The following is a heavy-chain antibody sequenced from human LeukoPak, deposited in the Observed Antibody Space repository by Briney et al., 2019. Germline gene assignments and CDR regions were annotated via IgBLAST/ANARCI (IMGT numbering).Heavy chain of an antibody. J-gene: IGHJ5*02. Sequence: SETLSLTCTVSGGSTSSGSYYWSWIRQPAGKGLEWIGRIYTSGSTNYNPSLKSRVTISVDTSKNQFSLKLSSVTAADTAVYYCARGIGYCSSTSCYEAAAWFDPWGRGTLVTVSS. CDR2: IYTSGST. V-gene: IGHV4-61*02. CDR3: ARGIGYCSSTSCYEAAAWFDP. D-gene: IGHD2-2*01. CDR1: GGSTSSGSYY.